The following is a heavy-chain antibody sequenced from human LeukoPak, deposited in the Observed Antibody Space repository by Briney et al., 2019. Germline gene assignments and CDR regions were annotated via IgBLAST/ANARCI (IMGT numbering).Heavy chain of an antibody. Sequence: PGGSLRLSCAASGFTFSRYWMSWVRQAPGKGPEWVANIKQDGSEKYYVDSVRGRFTISRDNARTSLYLQMNSLRAEDTAVYYCATHCSSVSCSLATFDIWGQGTMVTVSS. V-gene: IGHV3-7*01. D-gene: IGHD2-2*01. J-gene: IGHJ3*02. CDR1: GFTFSRYW. CDR3: ATHCSSVSCSLATFDI. CDR2: IKQDGSEK.